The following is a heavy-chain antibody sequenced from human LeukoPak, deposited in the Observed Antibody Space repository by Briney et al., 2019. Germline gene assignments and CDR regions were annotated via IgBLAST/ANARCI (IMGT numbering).Heavy chain of an antibody. V-gene: IGHV3-23*01. CDR2: ISGSGGST. CDR3: AKDPSIAARGDWFDP. D-gene: IGHD6-6*01. Sequence: GGSLRLSCAASGFTFSSYAMSWVRQAPGKGLEWVSAISGSGGSTYYADSVKGRFTISRDNSKNTLYLQINSLRAEDTAVYYCAKDPSIAARGDWFDPWGQGTLVTVSS. J-gene: IGHJ5*02. CDR1: GFTFSSYA.